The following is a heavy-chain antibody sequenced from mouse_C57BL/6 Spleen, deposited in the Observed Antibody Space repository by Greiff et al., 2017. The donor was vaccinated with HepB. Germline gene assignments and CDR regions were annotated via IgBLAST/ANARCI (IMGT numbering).Heavy chain of an antibody. CDR2: IYPGDGDT. J-gene: IGHJ2*01. V-gene: IGHV1-82*01. CDR1: GYAFSSSW. CDR3: ARSNYYGNYDYFDY. D-gene: IGHD2-1*01. Sequence: QVQLKESGPELVKPGASVKISCKASGYAFSSSWMNWVKQRPGKGLEWIGRIYPGDGDTNYNGKFKGKATLTADKSSSTAYMQLSSLTSEDSAVYLCARSNYYGNYDYFDYWGQGTTLTVSS.